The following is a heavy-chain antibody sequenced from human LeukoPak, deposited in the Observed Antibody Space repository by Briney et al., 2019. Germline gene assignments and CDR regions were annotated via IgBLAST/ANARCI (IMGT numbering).Heavy chain of an antibody. V-gene: IGHV1-2*02. CDR3: ATGVMITFGGEYNWFDP. J-gene: IGHJ5*02. Sequence: ASVKVSCKASGYTFTGYYMHWVRQAPGQGLEWMGWINPNSGGTNYAQKFQGRVTMTRDTSISTAYMELSRLRSDDTAVYYCATGVMITFGGEYNWFDPWGQGTLVTVSS. CDR2: INPNSGGT. D-gene: IGHD3-16*01. CDR1: GYTFTGYY.